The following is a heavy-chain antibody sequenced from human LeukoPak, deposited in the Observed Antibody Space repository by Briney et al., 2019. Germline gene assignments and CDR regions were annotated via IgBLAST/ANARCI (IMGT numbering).Heavy chain of an antibody. V-gene: IGHV4-34*01. J-gene: IGHJ6*02. CDR1: GGSFSGYY. D-gene: IGHD3-10*01. CDR3: ARGRSVLGFGEFYGMDV. CDR2: INHSGST. Sequence: SETLSLTCAVYGGSFSGYYWSWIRQPPGKGLEWIGEINHSGSTNYNPSLKSRVTISVDTSKNQFSLKLSSVTAADTAVYYCARGRSVLGFGEFYGMDVWGQGTTVTVPS.